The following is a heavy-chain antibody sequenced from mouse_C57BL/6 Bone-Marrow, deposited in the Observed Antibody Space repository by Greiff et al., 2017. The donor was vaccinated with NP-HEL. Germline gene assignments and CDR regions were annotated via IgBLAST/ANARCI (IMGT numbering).Heavy chain of an antibody. CDR2: INPYNGGT. CDR1: GYTFTDYY. Sequence: EVQLQQSGPVLVKPGASVKMSCKASGYTFTDYYMNWVKQSHGKSLEWIGVINPYNGGTSYNQKFKGKATLTVDKSSSTAYMELNSLTSEDSAGYYCARSTTVDYFDYWGQGTTLTVSS. V-gene: IGHV1-19*01. CDR3: ARSTTVDYFDY. D-gene: IGHD1-1*01. J-gene: IGHJ2*01.